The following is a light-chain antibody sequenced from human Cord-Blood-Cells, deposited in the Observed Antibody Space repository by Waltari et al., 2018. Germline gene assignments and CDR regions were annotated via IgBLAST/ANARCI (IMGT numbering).Light chain of an antibody. CDR3: SSYTSSSTLV. V-gene: IGLV2-14*01. Sequence: HSALTPPATVSGPPGQSLTLSRTVTRSDVGGYNYHPWYQQHPGKAPNLMIDEVSNRPSGVYTRFSGSKSGNTASLTISGLQAEDEADYYCSSYTSSSTLVFGTGTKVTVL. J-gene: IGLJ1*01. CDR2: EVS. CDR1: RSDVGGYNY.